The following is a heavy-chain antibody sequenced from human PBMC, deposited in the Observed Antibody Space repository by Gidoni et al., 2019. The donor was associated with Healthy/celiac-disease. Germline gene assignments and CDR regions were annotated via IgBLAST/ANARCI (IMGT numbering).Heavy chain of an antibody. V-gene: IGHV4-59*01. D-gene: IGHD3-22*01. CDR3: ASHDSSGYYGHFDY. Sequence: QVQLQESGPGLVKPSETLSLTCTVSGGSISSYYWSWIRQPPGKGLEWIGYIYYSGSTNYNPSLKSRVTISVDTSKNQFSLKLSSVTAADTAVYYCASHDSSGYYGHFDYWGQGTLVTVSS. CDR2: IYYSGST. J-gene: IGHJ4*02. CDR1: GGSISSYY.